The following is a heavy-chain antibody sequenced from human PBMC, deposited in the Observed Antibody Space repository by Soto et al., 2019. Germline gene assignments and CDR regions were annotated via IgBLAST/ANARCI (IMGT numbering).Heavy chain of an antibody. CDR3: TTDLTDILPWDV. J-gene: IGHJ6*02. CDR2: ILYGGTT. CDR1: GFTFSSYG. D-gene: IGHD3-9*01. V-gene: IGHV3-15*01. Sequence: GSLRLSCAASGFTFSSYGMHWVRQAPGKGLEWVAVILYGGTTDYAAPVKGRFTISRDDSKNTLYLQMNSLKTEDTAVYYCTTDLTDILPWDVWGQGTTVTVSS.